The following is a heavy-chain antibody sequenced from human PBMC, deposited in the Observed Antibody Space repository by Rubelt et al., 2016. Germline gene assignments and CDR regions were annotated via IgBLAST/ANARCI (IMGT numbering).Heavy chain of an antibody. D-gene: IGHD6-13*01. Sequence: QVQLQQWGAGLLKPSETLSLTCVVSGGSFSAYYWSWIRQPPGKGLEWIGEINHSGSANYNPSLKTRVTISVDTSKNQFSLKLMFVTAADTAVYYCARGLFPGIAGLCCWGQGTLVTVSS. V-gene: IGHV4-34*01. CDR1: GGSFSAYY. J-gene: IGHJ4*02. CDR2: INHSGSA. CDR3: ARGLFPGIAGLCC.